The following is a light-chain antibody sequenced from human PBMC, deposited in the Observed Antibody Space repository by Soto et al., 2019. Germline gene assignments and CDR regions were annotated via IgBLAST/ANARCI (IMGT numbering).Light chain of an antibody. CDR3: QQYGSSPRT. CDR1: QSVSSSY. Sequence: EIVLTQSPGTLYLSPGERATLSCRASQSVSSSYLAWYQQKPGQAPRLLIYGASSRATGIPDRFSGSGSGTDFTLTISRQEPEDFAVYYCQQYGSSPRTFGQGTKVEIK. V-gene: IGKV3-20*01. J-gene: IGKJ1*01. CDR2: GAS.